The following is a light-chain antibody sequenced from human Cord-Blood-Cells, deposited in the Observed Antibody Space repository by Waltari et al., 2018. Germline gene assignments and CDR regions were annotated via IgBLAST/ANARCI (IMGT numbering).Light chain of an antibody. V-gene: IGLV1-47*01. Sequence: QSVLTQPPSASGTPGQRVTISCSGSSSNIGSNYVYWYQQLPGTAPKLVFCGNNQRPSGVPDRFSGSKSGTSASLAISGLRSEDEADYYCAAWDDSLSGSYVFGTGTKVTVL. CDR3: AAWDDSLSGSYV. CDR2: GNN. CDR1: SSNIGSNY. J-gene: IGLJ1*01.